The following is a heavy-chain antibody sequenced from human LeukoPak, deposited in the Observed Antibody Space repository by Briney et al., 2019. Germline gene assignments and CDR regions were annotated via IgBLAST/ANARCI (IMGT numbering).Heavy chain of an antibody. CDR2: ISYDGSNK. CDR3: AREEGYVMDV. CDR1: GFTFSSYG. V-gene: IGHV3-30*03. Sequence: GRSLRLSCAASGFTFSSYGMHWVRQAPGKGLEWVAVISYDGSNKYYADSVKGRFTISRDNSKNTLYLQMTSLRAEDTAVYYCAREEGYVMDVWGQGTTVTVSS. J-gene: IGHJ6*02.